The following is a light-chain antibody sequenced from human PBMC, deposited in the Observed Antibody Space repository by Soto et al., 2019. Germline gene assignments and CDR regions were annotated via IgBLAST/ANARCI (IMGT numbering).Light chain of an antibody. CDR1: QSISSY. CDR2: AAS. CDR3: QQYKNWPAIT. V-gene: IGKV1-39*01. Sequence: DIQMTQSPSSLSASVGDRVTITCRASQSISSYLNWYQQKPGKAPKLLIYAASSLQSGVPSRFSGSGSGTEFTLTISSLQPEDFAIYYCQQYKNWPAITFGQGTKVDIK. J-gene: IGKJ1*01.